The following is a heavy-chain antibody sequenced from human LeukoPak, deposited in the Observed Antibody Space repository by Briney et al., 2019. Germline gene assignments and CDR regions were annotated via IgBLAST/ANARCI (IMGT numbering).Heavy chain of an antibody. CDR3: ARVAGDCSGGSCYSNWYFDL. CDR2: IYTSGST. J-gene: IGHJ2*01. CDR1: GGSISSYY. V-gene: IGHV4-4*07. Sequence: SETLSLTCTVSGGSISSYYWSWIRQPAGKGLEWIGRIYTSGSTNYNPSLKSRVTMSVDTSKNQFSLKLSSVTAADTAVYYCARVAGDCSGGSCYSNWYFDLWDRGTLVTVSS. D-gene: IGHD2-15*01.